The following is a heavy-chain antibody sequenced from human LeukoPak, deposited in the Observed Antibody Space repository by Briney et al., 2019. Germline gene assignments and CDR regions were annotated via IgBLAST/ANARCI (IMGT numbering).Heavy chain of an antibody. Sequence: GGSLSLSCAASGFTFSSYAMHWVRQAPGKGLEWVAVISYDGSNKYYADSVKGRFTISRDNSKNTLYLQMNSLRAEDTVVYYCASAPYGDYVDYWGQGTLVTVSS. D-gene: IGHD4-17*01. V-gene: IGHV3-30-3*01. CDR1: GFTFSSYA. CDR3: ASAPYGDYVDY. CDR2: ISYDGSNK. J-gene: IGHJ4*02.